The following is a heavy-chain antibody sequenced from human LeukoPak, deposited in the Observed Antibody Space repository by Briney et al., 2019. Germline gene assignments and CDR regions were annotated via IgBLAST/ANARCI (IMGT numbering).Heavy chain of an antibody. D-gene: IGHD5-24*01. CDR3: ARFDGYNANYFDY. Sequence: SETLSLTCTVSGGSISSYYWSWIRQPPGKGLEWIGYIYYSGSTNYNPSLKSRVTIPVDTSKNQFSLKLSSVTAADTAVYYCARFDGYNANYFDYWGQGTLVTVSS. CDR1: GGSISSYY. J-gene: IGHJ4*02. CDR2: IYYSGST. V-gene: IGHV4-59*01.